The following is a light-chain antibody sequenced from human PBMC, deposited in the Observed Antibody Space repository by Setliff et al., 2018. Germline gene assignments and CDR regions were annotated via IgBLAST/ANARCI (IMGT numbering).Light chain of an antibody. J-gene: IGLJ1*01. CDR2: EVS. CDR1: SSDVGGYNY. Sequence: QSALAQPPSASGSPGQSVTISCTGTSSDVGGYNYVSWYQQHPDKAPKLMIYEVSKRPSGVPDRFSGSKSGNTASLTVSGLQAEDEADYYCSSYAGSNSHVFGTGTKVTV. CDR3: SSYAGSNSHV. V-gene: IGLV2-8*01.